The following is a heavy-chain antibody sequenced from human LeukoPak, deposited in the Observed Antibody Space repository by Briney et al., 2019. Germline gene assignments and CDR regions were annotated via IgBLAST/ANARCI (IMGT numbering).Heavy chain of an antibody. Sequence: PSETLSLTCTVSGGSISSSSYYWSWIRQPPGKGLEWIGYIYYSGSTNYNPSLKSRVTISVDTSKNQFSLKLSSVTAADTAVYYCARGAVAGIPHFDYWGQGTLVTVSS. CDR2: IYYSGST. D-gene: IGHD6-19*01. V-gene: IGHV4-61*01. J-gene: IGHJ4*02. CDR1: GGSISSSSYY. CDR3: ARGAVAGIPHFDY.